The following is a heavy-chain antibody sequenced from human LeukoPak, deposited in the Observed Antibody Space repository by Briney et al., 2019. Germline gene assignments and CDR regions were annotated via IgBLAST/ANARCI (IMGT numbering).Heavy chain of an antibody. CDR1: GGSISSGDYY. CDR3: ARLGLGELLWSYYFDY. CDR2: IYYSGST. J-gene: IGHJ4*02. Sequence: SQTLSLTCTVSGGSISSGDYYWSWIRQPPGKGLEWIGYIYYSGSTYYNPSLKSRVTISVDTSKNQFSLKLSSVTAADTAVYYCARLGLGELLWSYYFDYWGQGTLVTVSS. D-gene: IGHD3-10*01. V-gene: IGHV4-30-4*08.